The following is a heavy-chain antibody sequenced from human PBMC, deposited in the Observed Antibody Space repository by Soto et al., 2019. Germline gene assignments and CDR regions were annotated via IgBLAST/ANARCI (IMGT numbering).Heavy chain of an antibody. Sequence: GGSLRLSCAASGFTFSSYAMSWVRQAPGKGLEWVSAISGSGGSTYYADSVKGRFTISRDNSKNTLYLQMNSLRAEDTAVYYCAKNRLRFLEWLFYMDVWGKGTTVTVSS. D-gene: IGHD3-3*01. CDR2: ISGSGGST. J-gene: IGHJ6*03. V-gene: IGHV3-23*01. CDR3: AKNRLRFLEWLFYMDV. CDR1: GFTFSSYA.